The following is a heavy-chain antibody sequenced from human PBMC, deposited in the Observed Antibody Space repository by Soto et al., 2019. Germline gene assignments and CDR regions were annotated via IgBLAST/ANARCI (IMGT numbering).Heavy chain of an antibody. CDR1: GFTFSIST. CDR2: ISSDSVWI. J-gene: IGHJ4*02. CDR3: ASGSYGDYSD. V-gene: IGHV3-21*01. D-gene: IGHD4-17*01. Sequence: GESLKISCAASGFTFSISTMNWVRQAPGKGLEWVSSISSDSVWIYYAASVKGRFTISRDNAKNSLFLQMSSLRAEDTAVYYCASGSYGDYSDWGQGTLVTVSS.